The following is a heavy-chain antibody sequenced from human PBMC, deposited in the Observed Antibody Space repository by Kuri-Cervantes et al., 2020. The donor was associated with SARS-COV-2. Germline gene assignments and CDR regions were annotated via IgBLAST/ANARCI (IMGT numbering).Heavy chain of an antibody. V-gene: IGHV4-34*01. D-gene: IGHD6-19*01. J-gene: IGHJ6*02. CDR1: GGSFSGYY. CDR3: ARGRDKRYSSGSYYYYGMDV. CDR2: INHSGST. Sequence: SETLSLTGAVYGGSFSGYYWSWIRQPPGKGLEWIGEINHSGSTNYNPSLKSRVTISVDTSKNQFSLKLSSVTAADTAVYYCARGRDKRYSSGSYYYYGMDVWGQGTTVTVSS.